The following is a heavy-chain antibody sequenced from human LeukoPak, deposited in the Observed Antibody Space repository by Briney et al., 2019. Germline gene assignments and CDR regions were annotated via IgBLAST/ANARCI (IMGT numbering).Heavy chain of an antibody. J-gene: IGHJ3*02. CDR2: IYPGDSDT. CDR1: GYSFTSYW. CDR3: ASPTTGYSSGWGEYDAFGI. V-gene: IGHV5-51*03. D-gene: IGHD6-19*01. Sequence: GESLKISCKGSGYSFTSYWIGWVRPMPGKGLEWMGIIYPGDSDTRYSPSFQGQVTISADKSISTAYLQWSSLKASDTAMYYCASPTTGYSSGWGEYDAFGIWGQGTMVTVSS.